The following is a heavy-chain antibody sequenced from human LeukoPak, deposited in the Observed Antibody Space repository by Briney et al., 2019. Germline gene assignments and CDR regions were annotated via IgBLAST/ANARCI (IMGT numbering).Heavy chain of an antibody. CDR2: IWYDGSNK. V-gene: IGHV3-33*08. CDR3: ARDRRTAVADAFDI. J-gene: IGHJ3*02. D-gene: IGHD6-19*01. Sequence: GGSLRLSCAASGFTVSSNYMSWVRQAPGKGLEWVAVIWYDGSNKYYADSVKGRFTISRDNSKNTLYLQMNSLRAEDTAVYYCARDRRTAVADAFDIWGQGTMVTVSS. CDR1: GFTVSSNY.